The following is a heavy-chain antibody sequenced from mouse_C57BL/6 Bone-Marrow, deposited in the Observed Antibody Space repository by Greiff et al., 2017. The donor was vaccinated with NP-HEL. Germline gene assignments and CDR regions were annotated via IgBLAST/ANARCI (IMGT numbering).Heavy chain of an antibody. CDR3: ARYYYGRGDWYCDV. Sequence: EVQRVESVAELVRPGASVKLSCTASGFNIKNTYMHWVKQRPEQGLEWIGRIDPANGNTKYAPKFQGKATITADTSSNTAYLQLSSLTSEDTAIYYCARYYYGRGDWYCDVWGTGTTVTVAS. J-gene: IGHJ1*03. CDR2: IDPANGNT. CDR1: GFNIKNTY. D-gene: IGHD1-1*01. V-gene: IGHV14-3*01.